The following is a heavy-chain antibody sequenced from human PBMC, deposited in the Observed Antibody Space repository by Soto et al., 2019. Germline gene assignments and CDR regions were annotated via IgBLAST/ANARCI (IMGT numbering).Heavy chain of an antibody. Sequence: EVQLVESGGGLVQPGGSLRLSCAASGFTFSSYSMNWVRQAPGKGLEWVSYISSSSSTIYYADSVKGRFTISRDNAKNALYLQMNSLRAEETAVYYCARYPERIAQIGWFDPWGQGTLVTVAS. CDR3: ARYPERIAQIGWFDP. CDR1: GFTFSSYS. V-gene: IGHV3-48*01. CDR2: ISSSSSTI. J-gene: IGHJ5*02. D-gene: IGHD6-13*01.